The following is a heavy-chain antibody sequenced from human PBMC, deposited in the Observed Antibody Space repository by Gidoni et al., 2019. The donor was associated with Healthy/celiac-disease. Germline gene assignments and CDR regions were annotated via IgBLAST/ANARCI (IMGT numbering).Heavy chain of an antibody. CDR2: IIPTFGTA. Sequence: QVQLVQSGAEVKKPGSSVNVSCKASGGTFSSYAISWVRQAPGQGLEWMGGIIPTFGTANYAQKFQGRVTITADESTSTAYMELSSLRSEDTAVYYCARRDYSNYYRWFDPWGQGTLVTVSS. D-gene: IGHD4-4*01. J-gene: IGHJ5*02. V-gene: IGHV1-69*01. CDR1: GGTFSSYA. CDR3: ARRDYSNYYRWFDP.